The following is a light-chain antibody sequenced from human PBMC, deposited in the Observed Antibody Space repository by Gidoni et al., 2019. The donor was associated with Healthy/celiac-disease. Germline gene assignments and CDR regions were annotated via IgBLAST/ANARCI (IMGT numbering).Light chain of an antibody. J-gene: IGKJ1*01. CDR3: QKYNSAPRT. CDR2: AAS. CDR1: QGISNY. Sequence: DIQMTHSPSSLSASVGDRVTITCRASQGISNYLAWYQQKPGKVPKLLIYAASTLQSGGPSRFSGSGSGKDFTLTISSLQPEDVATYYCQKYNSAPRTFXQXTKVEIK. V-gene: IGKV1-27*01.